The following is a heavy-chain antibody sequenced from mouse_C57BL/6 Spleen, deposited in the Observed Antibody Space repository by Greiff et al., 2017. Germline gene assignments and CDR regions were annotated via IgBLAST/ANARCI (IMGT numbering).Heavy chain of an antibody. Sequence: QVQLKESGPGLVQPSQSLSITCTVSGFSLTSYGVHWVRQSPGKGLEWLGVIWSGGSTDYNAAFISRLSISKDNSKSQVFFKMNSLQADDTAIYYCARKWAYYYGSSLDYWGQGTTLTVSS. CDR3: ARKWAYYYGSSLDY. D-gene: IGHD1-1*01. CDR1: GFSLTSYG. J-gene: IGHJ2*01. CDR2: IWSGGST. V-gene: IGHV2-2*01.